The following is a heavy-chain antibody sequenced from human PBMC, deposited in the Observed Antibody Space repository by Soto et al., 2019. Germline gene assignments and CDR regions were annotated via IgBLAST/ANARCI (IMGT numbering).Heavy chain of an antibody. CDR2: IYSGGST. Sequence: HPGGSLRLSCAASGFTVSSNYMSWVRQAPGKGLEWVSVIYSGGSTYYADSVKGRFTISRDNSKNTLYLQMNSLRAEDTAVYYCARGRGGYYYGDAFDIWGQGTMVTVSS. D-gene: IGHD3-22*01. V-gene: IGHV3-66*01. J-gene: IGHJ3*02. CDR1: GFTVSSNY. CDR3: ARGRGGYYYGDAFDI.